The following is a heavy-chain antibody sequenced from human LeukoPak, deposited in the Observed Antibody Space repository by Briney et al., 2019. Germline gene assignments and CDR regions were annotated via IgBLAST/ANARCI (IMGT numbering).Heavy chain of an antibody. Sequence: ETLSLTCNVSGASISGGGFFWGWIRQPPGKGLEWIGTIYYGGSTYYNPSLRSRVTMSADTSKNLFSLKLRSVTAADTAVYYCARRENWFDSWGQGTLVTVSS. CDR1: GASISGGGFF. CDR3: ARRENWFDS. V-gene: IGHV4-39*02. CDR2: IYYGGST. J-gene: IGHJ5*01. D-gene: IGHD1-26*01.